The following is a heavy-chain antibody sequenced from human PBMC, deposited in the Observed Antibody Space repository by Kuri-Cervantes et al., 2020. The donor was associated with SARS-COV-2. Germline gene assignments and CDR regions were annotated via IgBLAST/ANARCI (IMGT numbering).Heavy chain of an antibody. CDR3: ARDASPGIAARPARLDY. Sequence: GGSLRLSCAASGFTFSSYSMNWVRQAPGKGLEWVSSISSSSSYIYYADSVKGRFTISRDNAKNSLYLQMNSLRAEDTAVYYCARDASPGIAARPARLDYWGQGTLVTVSS. CDR2: ISSSSSYI. CDR1: GFTFSSYS. D-gene: IGHD6-6*01. V-gene: IGHV3-21*01. J-gene: IGHJ4*02.